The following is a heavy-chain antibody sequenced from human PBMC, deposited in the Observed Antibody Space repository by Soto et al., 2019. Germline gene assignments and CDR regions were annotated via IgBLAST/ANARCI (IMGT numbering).Heavy chain of an antibody. CDR3: SRVGYYDFCSGLPYYYYYGMDV. D-gene: IGHD3-3*01. CDR1: GGSISSSTW. J-gene: IGHJ6*02. CDR2: IYHSGST. V-gene: IGHV4-4*02. Sequence: SETLSLTCALPGGSISSSTWWSWVRQPPGQGLEWIGEIYHSGSTNYNPYLKSRVIISVDQSKNKFSLTPSSVPAADTAVYYSSRVGYYDFCSGLPYYYYYGMDVWV.